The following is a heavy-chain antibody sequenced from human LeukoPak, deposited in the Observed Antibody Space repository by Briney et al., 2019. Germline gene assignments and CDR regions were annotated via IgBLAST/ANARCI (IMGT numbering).Heavy chain of an antibody. D-gene: IGHD4-17*01. Sequence: PGGSLRLSCADSGFTFSGNGMHWVRQAPGKGLEWVAIISYDGSNKYYADSVKGRFTISRDNSKNTLYLQMNSLRVEDTAVYYCAKAIMAAGLRSYYYYMDVWGKGTTVTVSS. CDR1: GFTFSGNG. V-gene: IGHV3-30*18. J-gene: IGHJ6*03. CDR2: ISYDGSNK. CDR3: AKAIMAAGLRSYYYYMDV.